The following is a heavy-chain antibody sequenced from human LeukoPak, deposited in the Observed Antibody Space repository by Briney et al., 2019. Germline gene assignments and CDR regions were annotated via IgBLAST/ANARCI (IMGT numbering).Heavy chain of an antibody. CDR3: ARLRVTMVRGVIRWFDP. CDR2: IKQDGSEK. J-gene: IGHJ5*02. Sequence: PGGSLRLSCAASGFTFSSYWMNWVRQAPGKGLEWVAHIKQDGSEKYYVDSVKGRFTISRDNAKNSLYLQMNSLRAEDTAVYYCARLRVTMVRGVIRWFDPWGQGTLVTVSS. V-gene: IGHV3-7*03. CDR1: GFTFSSYW. D-gene: IGHD3-10*01.